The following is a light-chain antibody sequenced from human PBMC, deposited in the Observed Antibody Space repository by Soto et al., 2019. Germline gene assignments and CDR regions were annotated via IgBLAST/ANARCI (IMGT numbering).Light chain of an antibody. CDR1: SSDVGGYNY. Sequence: QSVLTQPASVSGSPGQSITISCTGTSSDVGGYNYVSWYQQHPDKAPKLMIYEVSNRPSGVSNRFSGSKSGNTASLTISGLQAEDEADYYCSSYTSSNTSVFGGGTKLTVL. CDR3: SSYTSSNTSV. V-gene: IGLV2-14*01. CDR2: EVS. J-gene: IGLJ3*02.